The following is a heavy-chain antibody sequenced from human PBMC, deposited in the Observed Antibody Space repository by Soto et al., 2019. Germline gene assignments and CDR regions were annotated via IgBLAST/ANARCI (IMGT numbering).Heavy chain of an antibody. CDR2: INHSGST. V-gene: IGHV4-34*01. CDR1: GGSFSGYY. J-gene: IGHJ5*02. CDR3: ARGRWRRVTIFGVVIPNWFDP. Sequence: QVQLQQWGAGLLKPSETLSLTCAVYGGSFSGYYWSWIRQPPGKGLEWIGEINHSGSTNYNPSLKSRVTISVDTSKNQFSLKLSSVTAADTAVYYCARGRWRRVTIFGVVIPNWFDPWGQGTLVTVSS. D-gene: IGHD3-3*01.